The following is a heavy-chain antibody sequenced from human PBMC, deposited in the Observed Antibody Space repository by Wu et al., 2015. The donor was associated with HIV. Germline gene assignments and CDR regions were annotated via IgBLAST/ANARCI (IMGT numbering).Heavy chain of an antibody. Sequence: QVQLVQSGAEVKKPGSSVKVSCKASGGTFSSYAISWVRQAPGQGLEWMGGIIPIFGTANYAQKFQGRVTITADESTSTAYMELSSLRSEDTAVYYCARGDRIAARHDYYYYMDVVGQRDHGHRLL. CDR1: GGTFSSYA. J-gene: IGHJ6*03. CDR2: IIPIFGTA. V-gene: IGHV1-69*12. CDR3: ARGDRIAARHDYYYYMDV. D-gene: IGHD6-6*01.